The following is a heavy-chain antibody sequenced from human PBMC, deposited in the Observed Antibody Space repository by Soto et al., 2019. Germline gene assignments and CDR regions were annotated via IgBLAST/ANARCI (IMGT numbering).Heavy chain of an antibody. V-gene: IGHV3-23*01. Sequence: PGGSLRLSCAASGFTFSSYAMSWVRQAPGKGLEWVSAISGSGGSTYYADSVKGRFTISRDNSKNTLYLQMNSLRAEDTAVYYCAKSRPTYYDYVWGSYRSPPDYWGQGTLVTVSS. CDR3: AKSRPTYYDYVWGSYRSPPDY. J-gene: IGHJ4*02. CDR1: GFTFSSYA. CDR2: ISGSGGST. D-gene: IGHD3-16*02.